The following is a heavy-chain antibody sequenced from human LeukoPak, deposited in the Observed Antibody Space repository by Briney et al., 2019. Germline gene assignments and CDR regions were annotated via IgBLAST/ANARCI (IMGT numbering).Heavy chain of an antibody. J-gene: IGHJ4*02. Sequence: PGGSLRLSCAASGFTFSIYAMHWVRQAPGKGLEWVAVISYDGSDKYYADSVKGRFTISRDNSKNTLYLQMNSLRAEDTAVYYCARDLDYYDSSGYADYWGQGTLVTVSS. V-gene: IGHV3-30*04. CDR2: ISYDGSDK. CDR1: GFTFSIYA. CDR3: ARDLDYYDSSGYADY. D-gene: IGHD3-22*01.